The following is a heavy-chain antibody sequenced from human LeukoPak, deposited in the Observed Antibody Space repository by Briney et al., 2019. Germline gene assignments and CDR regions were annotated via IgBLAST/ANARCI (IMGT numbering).Heavy chain of an antibody. V-gene: IGHV1-46*01. CDR2: INPSGGST. D-gene: IGHD3-10*01. CDR3: ARDRAYYYGSGSYYKYGNHWFDP. CDR1: GYTFTSYY. Sequence: GASVKVSCKASGYTFTSYYMHWVRQAPGQGLEWMGIINPSGGSTSYAQKFQGRVTMTRDTSTSTVYMELSGLRSEDTAVYYCARDRAYYYGSGSYYKYGNHWFDPWGQGTLVTVSS. J-gene: IGHJ5*02.